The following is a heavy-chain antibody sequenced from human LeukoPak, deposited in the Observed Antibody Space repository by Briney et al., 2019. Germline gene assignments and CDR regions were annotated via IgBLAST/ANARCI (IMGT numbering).Heavy chain of an antibody. J-gene: IGHJ4*02. CDR2: IYNSGST. CDR3: AGLLNDYGDY. CDR1: GGSISSYY. V-gene: IGHV4-59*01. Sequence: SETLSLTYTVSGGSISSYYWSWIRQPPGKGLEWIGYIYNSGSTNYNPSLKSRVTISVDTSKNQFSLKLNSVTAADTAVYYCAGLLNDYGDYWGQGTLVTVSS.